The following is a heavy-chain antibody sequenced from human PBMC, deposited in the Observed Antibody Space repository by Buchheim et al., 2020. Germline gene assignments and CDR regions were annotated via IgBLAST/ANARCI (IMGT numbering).Heavy chain of an antibody. V-gene: IGHV4-4*02. Sequence: QVQLQESGPRLVKPSGTLSLTCAVSGGSVSSANWWTWVRQPPGKGLEWIGEIYHSGRTDYSPSLKSRVTMSVDKSKNQFSMKLNSVTAADTAVYYCAGSAYFYGSRIPENFDYWGQGIL. CDR1: GGSVSSANW. CDR2: IYHSGRT. D-gene: IGHD3-10*01. CDR3: AGSAYFYGSRIPENFDY. J-gene: IGHJ4*02.